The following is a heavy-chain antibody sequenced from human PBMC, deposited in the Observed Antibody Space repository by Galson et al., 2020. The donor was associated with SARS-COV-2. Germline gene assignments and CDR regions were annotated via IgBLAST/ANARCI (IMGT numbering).Heavy chain of an antibody. CDR1: GFTFSSYA. J-gene: IGHJ6*03. Sequence: ASVKVSCAASGFTFSSYAMHWVRQAPGKGLEYVSAISSNGGSTYYADSVKGRFTISRDNSKNTLYLQMGSLRAEDMAVYYCARELWFGGYYYYYMDVWGKGTTVTVSS. D-gene: IGHD3-10*01. CDR3: ARELWFGGYYYYYMDV. V-gene: IGHV3-64*02. CDR2: ISSNGGST.